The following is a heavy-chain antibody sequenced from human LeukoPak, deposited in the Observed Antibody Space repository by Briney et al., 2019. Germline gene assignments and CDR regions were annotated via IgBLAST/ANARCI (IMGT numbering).Heavy chain of an antibody. CDR1: GGSISSYY. D-gene: IGHD6-19*01. J-gene: IGHJ4*02. CDR3: ARAAGRKSSSGYFDY. V-gene: IGHV4-59*01. Sequence: PSETLSLTCTVSGGSISSYYWSWIRQPPGKGLEWIGYIYYSGSTNYNPSLKSRVTISVDTSKNQFSLKLSSVTAADTAGHYCARAAGRKSSSGYFDYWGQGTLVTVSS. CDR2: IYYSGST.